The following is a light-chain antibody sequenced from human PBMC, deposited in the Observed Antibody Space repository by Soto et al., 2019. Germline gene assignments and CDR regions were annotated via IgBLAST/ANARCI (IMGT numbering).Light chain of an antibody. CDR3: QQLDSYPWT. Sequence: IKLSQSPSSVSASVGDRVTITCRASQGISTYLAWYQQKPGEAPNLLIYGASTLQSGVPSRFSGSGSGTDFTLTISSLQSEDFAAYYCQQLDSYPWTFGQGTMVDI. V-gene: IGKV1-9*01. J-gene: IGKJ1*01. CDR2: GAS. CDR1: QGISTY.